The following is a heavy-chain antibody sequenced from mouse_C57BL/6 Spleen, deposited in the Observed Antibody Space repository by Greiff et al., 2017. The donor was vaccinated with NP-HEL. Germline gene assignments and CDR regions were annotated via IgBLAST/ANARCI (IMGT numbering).Heavy chain of an antibody. D-gene: IGHD1-1*01. CDR2: INPYNGDT. CDR1: GYSFTGYF. Sequence: EVKLMESGPELVKPGDSVKISCKASGYSFTGYFMNWVMQSPGKSLEWIGRINPYNGDTFYNQKFKGKATLTVDKSSSTAHMELRSLTSEDSAVYYCAKSYLITTDVAFDYWGQGTPLTVSS. CDR3: AKSYLITTDVAFDY. J-gene: IGHJ2*01. V-gene: IGHV1-20*01.